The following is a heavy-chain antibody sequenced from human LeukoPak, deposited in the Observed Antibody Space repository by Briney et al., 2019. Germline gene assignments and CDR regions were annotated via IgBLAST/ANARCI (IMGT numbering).Heavy chain of an antibody. J-gene: IGHJ4*02. V-gene: IGHV3-66*01. D-gene: IGHD3-22*01. Sequence: GGSLRLSCAASGFTFSSNYMSWVRQAPGKGLEWVSVIYSGGSTYYADSVKGRFTISRDNSKNTLYLQMNSLRAEDTAVYYCARDRLYDSSGYSAYWGQGILVTVSS. CDR3: ARDRLYDSSGYSAY. CDR1: GFTFSSNY. CDR2: IYSGGST.